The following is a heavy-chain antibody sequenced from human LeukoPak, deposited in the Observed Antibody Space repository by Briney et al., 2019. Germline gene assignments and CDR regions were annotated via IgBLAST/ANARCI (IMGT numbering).Heavy chain of an antibody. CDR2: IYYSGST. J-gene: IGHJ4*02. D-gene: IGHD3-9*01. CDR1: GGSISSSSYY. V-gene: IGHV4-39*07. CDR3: ARVTGYMIEDYFDY. Sequence: SETLSLTCTVSGGSISSSSYYWGWIRQPPGKGLEWIGSIYYSGSTYYNPSLKGRVTISVDTSKNQFSLKLSSVTAADTAVYYCARVTGYMIEDYFDYWGRGTLVTVSS.